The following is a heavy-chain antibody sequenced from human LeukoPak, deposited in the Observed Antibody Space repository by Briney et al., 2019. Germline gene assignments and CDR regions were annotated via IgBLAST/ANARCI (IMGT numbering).Heavy chain of an antibody. CDR1: GFTFSSYD. Sequence: GGSLRLSCAASGFTFSSYDMHWVRQSPGKALEWVAFIRYDGSNKYYADSVKGRFTISRDNSKNTLYLQMNSLRAEDTAVYYCATITPDYWGQGTLVTVSS. J-gene: IGHJ4*02. CDR2: IRYDGSNK. D-gene: IGHD5-24*01. V-gene: IGHV3-30*02. CDR3: ATITPDY.